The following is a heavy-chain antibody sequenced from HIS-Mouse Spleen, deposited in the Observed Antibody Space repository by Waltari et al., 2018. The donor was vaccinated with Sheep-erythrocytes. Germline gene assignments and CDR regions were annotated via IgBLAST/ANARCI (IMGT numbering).Heavy chain of an antibody. Sequence: EWVSSISSSSSYIYYADSVKGRFTISRDNAKNSLYLQMNSLRAEDTAVYYRARVAAVTTYYFDYWGQGTLVTVSS. V-gene: IGHV3-21*01. CDR3: ARVAAVTTYYFDY. D-gene: IGHD4-17*01. J-gene: IGHJ4*02. CDR2: ISSSSSYI.